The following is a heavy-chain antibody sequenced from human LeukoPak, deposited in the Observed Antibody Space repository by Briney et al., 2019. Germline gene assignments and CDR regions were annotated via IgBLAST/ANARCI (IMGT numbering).Heavy chain of an antibody. V-gene: IGHV3-11*01. D-gene: IGHD2-2*01. CDR3: ARVVPAAQTEVLNQNWFDP. Sequence: PGGSLRLSCAASGFTFSDYYMSWIRQAPGKGLEWVSYISSSGSTIYYADSVKGRFTISRDNAKNSLYLQMNSLGAEDTAVYYCARVVPAAQTEVLNQNWFDPWGQGTLVTVSS. CDR1: GFTFSDYY. J-gene: IGHJ5*02. CDR2: ISSSGSTI.